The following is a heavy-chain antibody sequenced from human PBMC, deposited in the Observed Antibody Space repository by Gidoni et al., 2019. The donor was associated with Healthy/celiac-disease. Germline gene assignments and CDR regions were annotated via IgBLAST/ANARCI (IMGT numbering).Heavy chain of an antibody. D-gene: IGHD3-22*01. CDR2: INHSGST. Sequence: QVQLQQWGAGLFKPSETLSLTCAVYGGSFSGYYWSWIRQPPGKGLEWIGEINHSGSTNYNPSLKSRVTISVDTSKNQFSLKLSSVTAADTAVYYCASAPYYYGSSGYYWRGFDYWGQGTLVTVSS. CDR1: GGSFSGYY. V-gene: IGHV4-34*01. CDR3: ASAPYYYGSSGYYWRGFDY. J-gene: IGHJ4*02.